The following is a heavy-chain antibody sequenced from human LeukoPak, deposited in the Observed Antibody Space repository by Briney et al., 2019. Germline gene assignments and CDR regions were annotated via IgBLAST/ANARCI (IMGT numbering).Heavy chain of an antibody. CDR2: IFYLGNT. Sequence: SQTLSLTCTVSGGSISSGNYYWSWIRQPPGKGLEWIGYIFYLGNTYYTPSLKSRVTISVDTSKDQFSLKLSSVTAADTAVYYCARKYPDHWFDPWGQGTLVTVSS. V-gene: IGHV4-30-4*01. CDR1: GGSISSGNYY. J-gene: IGHJ5*02. CDR3: ARKYPDHWFDP. D-gene: IGHD6-6*01.